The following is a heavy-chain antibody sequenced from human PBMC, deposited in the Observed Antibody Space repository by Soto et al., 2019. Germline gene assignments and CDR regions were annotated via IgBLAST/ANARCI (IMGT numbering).Heavy chain of an antibody. D-gene: IGHD3-22*01. CDR3: ARVYYDSSGYYIDAFDI. V-gene: IGHV4-4*07. CDR1: GGSISSYY. J-gene: IGHJ3*02. Sequence: PSETLSLTGTVSGGSISSYYWSWIRQPAGKGLEWIGRIYTSGSTNYNPSLKSRVTMSVDTSKNQFSLKLSSVTAADTAVYYCARVYYDSSGYYIDAFDIWGQGTMVTVSS. CDR2: IYTSGST.